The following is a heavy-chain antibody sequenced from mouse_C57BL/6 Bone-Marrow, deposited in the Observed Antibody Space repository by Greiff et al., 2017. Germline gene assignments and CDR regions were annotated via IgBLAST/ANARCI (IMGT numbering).Heavy chain of an antibody. CDR2: IHPNSGST. Sequence: QVQLQQPGAELVKPGASVKLSCKASGYTFTSYWMHWVKQRPGQGLAWIGMIHPNSGSTNYNEKFKSKATLTVDKSSSTAYMQLSSLTSEDSAVYYCAREGYYGQFAYWGQGTLVTVSA. J-gene: IGHJ3*01. CDR3: AREGYYGQFAY. D-gene: IGHD1-1*01. CDR1: GYTFTSYW. V-gene: IGHV1-64*01.